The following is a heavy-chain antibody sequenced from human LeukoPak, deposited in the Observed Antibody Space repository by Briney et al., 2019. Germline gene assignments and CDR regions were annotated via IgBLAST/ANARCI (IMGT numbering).Heavy chain of an antibody. CDR1: GGSISSYY. D-gene: IGHD2-21*02. CDR3: ARIAYCGGDCFGNWFDP. Sequence: SETLSLTCTVSGGSISSYYWSWIRQPPGKGLEWIGYIYTSGSTNYNPSLKSRVTISVDTSKNQFSLKLSSVTAADTAVYYCARIAYCGGDCFGNWFDPRGQGTLVTVSS. J-gene: IGHJ5*02. CDR2: IYTSGST. V-gene: IGHV4-4*09.